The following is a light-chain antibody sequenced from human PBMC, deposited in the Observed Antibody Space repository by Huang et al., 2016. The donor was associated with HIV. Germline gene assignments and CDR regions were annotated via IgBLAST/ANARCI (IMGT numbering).Light chain of an antibody. V-gene: IGKV1-39*01. Sequence: DIQMTQSPSSLSASVGDRVIITCRASQSISSYLNWYQHQPGKAPNLLIYAASSLQSGVPSRFSGSGSGTDFTLTIRSPQPEDFATYYCQQSYSNTFTFGAGTKVDVK. CDR3: QQSYSNTFT. CDR2: AAS. CDR1: QSISSY. J-gene: IGKJ3*01.